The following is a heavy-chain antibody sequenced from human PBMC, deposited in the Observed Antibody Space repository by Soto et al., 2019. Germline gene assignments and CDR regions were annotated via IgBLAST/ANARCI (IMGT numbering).Heavy chain of an antibody. Sequence: SVKVSCKASGGTFSSYAISWVRQAPGQGLEWMGGSIPIFGTANYAQKFQGRVTITADEPTSTAYMELSSLRSEDPAVYYCASVTAAAAPDVALAIWGQGTLVTASS. CDR1: GGTFSSYA. J-gene: IGHJ3*02. D-gene: IGHD6-13*01. CDR3: ASVTAAAAPDVALAI. CDR2: SIPIFGTA. V-gene: IGHV1-69*13.